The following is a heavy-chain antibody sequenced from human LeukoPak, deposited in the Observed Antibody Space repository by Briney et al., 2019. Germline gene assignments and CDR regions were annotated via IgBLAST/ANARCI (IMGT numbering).Heavy chain of an antibody. J-gene: IGHJ4*02. CDR2: ISSSGSII. CDR1: GFMFNDYY. D-gene: IGHD5-24*01. Sequence: GGSLRLSCAASGFMFNDYYMSWIRQAPGKGLEWVSYISSSGSIIYYADSVKGRFTISRDNAKNSLNLQMNSLRAEDTAVYYCARDHETWLHAFFDYWGQGTLVTVSS. CDR3: ARDHETWLHAFFDY. V-gene: IGHV3-11*01.